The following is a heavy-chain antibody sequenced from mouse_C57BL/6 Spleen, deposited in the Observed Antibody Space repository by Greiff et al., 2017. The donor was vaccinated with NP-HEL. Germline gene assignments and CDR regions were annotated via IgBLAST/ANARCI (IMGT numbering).Heavy chain of an antibody. CDR1: GYSITSGYY. Sequence: EVKLMESGPGLVKPSQSLSLTCSVTGYSITSGYYWNWNRQLPGNKLEWMGYISYDGSNNYNPSLKNRTTITRDTSKNPLFLQLNSVTTEDTATYFCARDNHYAWFAYWGQGTLVTVSA. CDR2: ISYDGSN. J-gene: IGHJ3*01. D-gene: IGHD1-1*02. V-gene: IGHV3-6*01. CDR3: ARDNHYAWFAY.